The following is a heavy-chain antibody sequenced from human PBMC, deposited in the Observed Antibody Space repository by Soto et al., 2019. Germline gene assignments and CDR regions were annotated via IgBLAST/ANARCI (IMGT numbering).Heavy chain of an antibody. CDR1: GGSISSGSYY. CDR3: ARLTTKDFWSGYPYPPHMDG. J-gene: IGHJ6*03. CDR2: IYYSGST. V-gene: IGHV4-39*07. D-gene: IGHD3-3*01. Sequence: PSETLSLTCTVSGGSISSGSYYWGWIRQPPGKGLEWIGSIYYSGSTYYNPSLKSRVTISVDTSKNQFSLKLSSVTAADTAVYYCARLTTKDFWSGYPYPPHMDGWGKGTTVTVSS.